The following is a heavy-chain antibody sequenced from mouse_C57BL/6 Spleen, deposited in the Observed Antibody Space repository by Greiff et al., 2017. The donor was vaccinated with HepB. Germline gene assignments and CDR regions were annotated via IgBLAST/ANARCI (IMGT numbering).Heavy chain of an antibody. CDR1: GYAFSSSW. J-gene: IGHJ2*01. Sequence: QVTLKESGPELVKPGASVKISCKASGYAFSSSWMNWVKQRPGKGLEWIGRIYPGDGDTNYNGKFKGKATLTADKSSSTAYMQLSSLTSEDSAVYFCARWGYGSSYGYWGQGTTLTVSS. V-gene: IGHV1-82*01. CDR2: IYPGDGDT. CDR3: ARWGYGSSYGY. D-gene: IGHD1-1*01.